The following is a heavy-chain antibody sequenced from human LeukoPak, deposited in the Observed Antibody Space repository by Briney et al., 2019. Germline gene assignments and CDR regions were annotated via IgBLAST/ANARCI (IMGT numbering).Heavy chain of an antibody. CDR2: INHSGST. CDR1: GGSFSGYY. CDR3: ARNAGGSYDYNWFDP. J-gene: IGHJ5*02. V-gene: IGHV4-34*01. D-gene: IGHD1-26*01. Sequence: SETLSLTCAVYGGSFSGYYWSWIRQPPGKGLEWIGEINHSGSTNYNPSLKSRVTISVDTSENQFSLKLSSVTAADTAVYYCARNAGGSYDYNWFDPWGQGTLVTVSS.